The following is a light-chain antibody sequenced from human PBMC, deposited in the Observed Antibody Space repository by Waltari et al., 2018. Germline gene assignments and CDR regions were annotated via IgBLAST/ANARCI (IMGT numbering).Light chain of an antibody. V-gene: IGLV3-19*01. CDR3: NSRDSSGNHLV. CDR2: GKN. J-gene: IGLJ3*02. CDR1: SLRSYY. Sequence: SSELTQDPAVSVALGQTVRITCQGDSLRSYYASWYQQKPGQAPVLVIYGKNNRPSGIPDRFSGSSSGNTASLTITGAQAEDEADYYCNSRDSSGNHLVFXGGTKLTVL.